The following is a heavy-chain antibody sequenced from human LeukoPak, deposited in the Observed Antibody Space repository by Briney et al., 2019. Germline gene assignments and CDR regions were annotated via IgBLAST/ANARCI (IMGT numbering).Heavy chain of an antibody. CDR1: GFTFSSYW. D-gene: IGHD2-15*01. V-gene: IGHV3-74*01. CDR2: INSDGSST. CDR3: ARVGGRLYYFDY. Sequence: GGSLRLSCAASGFTFSSYWMHWVRQAPGKGLGWVSRINSDGSSTNYADSVKGRFTISRDNAKNTLYLQMNSLRAEDTAVYYCARVGGRLYYFDYWGQGTLVTASS. J-gene: IGHJ4*02.